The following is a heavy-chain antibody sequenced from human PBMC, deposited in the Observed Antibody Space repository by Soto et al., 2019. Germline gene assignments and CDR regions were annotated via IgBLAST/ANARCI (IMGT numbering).Heavy chain of an antibody. CDR1: GGSISSYY. J-gene: IGHJ6*02. D-gene: IGHD3-22*01. CDR3: ARVRRVHDSSGYSFGALNYYYYGMDV. CDR2: IYTSGST. Sequence: QVQLQESGPGLVKPSETLSLTCTVSGGSISSYYWSWIRQPAGKGLEWIGRIYTSGSTNYNPSLKSRVTMSVDTSKNQFSLKLSSVTAADTAVYYCARVRRVHDSSGYSFGALNYYYYGMDVWGQGTTVTVSS. V-gene: IGHV4-4*07.